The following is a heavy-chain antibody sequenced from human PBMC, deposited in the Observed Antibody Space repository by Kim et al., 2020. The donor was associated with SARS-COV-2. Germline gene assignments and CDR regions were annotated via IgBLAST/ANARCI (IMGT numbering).Heavy chain of an antibody. CDR3: ARGPKVPGIAAAGFDY. CDR2: IGTAGDT. J-gene: IGHJ4*02. Sequence: GGSLRLSCAASGFTFSNYDMHWVRQPTGKGLEWVSAIGTAGDTYYPGSVKGRFTISRENAKNSLYLQMNSLTAGDTAVYYCARGPKVPGIAAAGFDYWGQGTLVTVSS. CDR1: GFTFSNYD. V-gene: IGHV3-13*04. D-gene: IGHD6-13*01.